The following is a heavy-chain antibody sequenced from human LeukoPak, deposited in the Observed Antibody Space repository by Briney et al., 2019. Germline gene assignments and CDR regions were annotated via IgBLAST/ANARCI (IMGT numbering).Heavy chain of an antibody. CDR2: INHSGST. Sequence: PSETLSLTCAVYGGSFSGYYWSWIRQPPGKGLEWIGEINHSGSTNYNPSLKSRVTISVDTSKNQFSLKLSSVTAADTAVYYCARARWLDYWGQGTPVTVSS. D-gene: IGHD3-22*01. V-gene: IGHV4-34*01. J-gene: IGHJ4*02. CDR3: ARARWLDY. CDR1: GGSFSGYY.